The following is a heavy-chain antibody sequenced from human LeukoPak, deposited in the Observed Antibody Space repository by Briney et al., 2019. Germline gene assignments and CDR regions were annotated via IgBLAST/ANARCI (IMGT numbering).Heavy chain of an antibody. J-gene: IGHJ4*02. CDR3: ARLGYSGYDLHY. D-gene: IGHD5-12*01. V-gene: IGHV4-4*07. CDR1: GVSISSYY. Sequence: SETLSLTCTVSGVSISSYYWSWIRQPAGKGLEWIGRISTSGTTIYNPSLKSRVTMSVDTSKNQFSLKPSSVTAADTAVYYCARLGYSGYDLHYWGQGTLVTVSS. CDR2: ISTSGTT.